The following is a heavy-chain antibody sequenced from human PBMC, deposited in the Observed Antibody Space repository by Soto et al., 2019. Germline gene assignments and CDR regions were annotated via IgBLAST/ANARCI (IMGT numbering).Heavy chain of an antibody. V-gene: IGHV3-23*01. CDR2: ISGSGGST. CDR1: GFTFSIYA. J-gene: IGHJ4*02. D-gene: IGHD6-13*01. CDR3: AKDQGSSWYEIDY. Sequence: GGALRLSCAASGFTFSIYAMSWVRQAPGKGLEWVSTISGSGGSTYYADSVKGRFTISRDNSKNTLYLQMNSLRAEDTAVYYCAKDQGSSWYEIDYWGQGPLVTV.